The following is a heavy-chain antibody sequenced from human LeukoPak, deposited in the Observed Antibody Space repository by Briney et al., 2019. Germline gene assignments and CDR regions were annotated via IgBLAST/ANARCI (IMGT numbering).Heavy chain of an antibody. Sequence: GASVKVSCKASGGTFSSYAISWVRQAPGQGLEWMGGIIPIFGTANYAQKFQGRVTITTDESTSTAYMELSSLRAEDTAVYYCAKSHRIVVPAAMMDYWGQGTLVTVSS. J-gene: IGHJ4*02. CDR2: IIPIFGTA. CDR1: GGTFSSYA. V-gene: IGHV1-69*05. D-gene: IGHD2-2*01. CDR3: AKSHRIVVPAAMMDY.